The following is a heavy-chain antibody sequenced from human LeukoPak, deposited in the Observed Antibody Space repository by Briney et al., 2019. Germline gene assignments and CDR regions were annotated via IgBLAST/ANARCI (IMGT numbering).Heavy chain of an antibody. Sequence: GGSLRLSCAASGFTFSSYTMHWVRQAPGKGLEWVAVISYDGSNKYYADSVKGRFTISRDNSKNTLYLQMNSLRAEDTAVYYCARDGAIVGATTERYFDYWGQGTLVTVSS. CDR2: ISYDGSNK. CDR3: ARDGAIVGATTERYFDY. V-gene: IGHV3-30-3*01. J-gene: IGHJ4*02. D-gene: IGHD1-26*01. CDR1: GFTFSSYT.